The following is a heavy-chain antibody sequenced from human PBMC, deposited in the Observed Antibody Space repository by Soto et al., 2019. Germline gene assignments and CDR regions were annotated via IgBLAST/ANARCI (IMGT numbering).Heavy chain of an antibody. J-gene: IGHJ6*02. D-gene: IGHD6-6*01. V-gene: IGHV3-48*02. CDR2: ISSSSSTI. CDR3: ARDKVSTYSSSSYYYYGMDV. Sequence: VQLVESGGGLVQPGGSLRLSCAASGFTFSSYSMNWVRQAPGKGLEWVSYISSSSSTIYYADSVKGRFTISRDNAKNSLYLQMNSLRDEDTAVYYCARDKVSTYSSSSYYYYGMDVWGQGTTVTVSS. CDR1: GFTFSSYS.